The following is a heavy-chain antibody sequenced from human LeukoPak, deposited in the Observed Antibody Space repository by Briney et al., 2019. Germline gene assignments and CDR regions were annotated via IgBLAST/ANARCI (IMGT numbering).Heavy chain of an antibody. CDR2: IYSGGST. V-gene: IGHV3-66*01. CDR1: GFTVSSNY. Sequence: GGSLRLSCAASGFTVSSNYMSWVRQAPGKGLEWVSVIYSGGSTYYADSVKGRFTISRDNSKNTLYLQMNSLRAEDTAAYYCARVSYSSDFDYWGQGTLVTVSS. D-gene: IGHD6-19*01. CDR3: ARVSYSSDFDY. J-gene: IGHJ4*02.